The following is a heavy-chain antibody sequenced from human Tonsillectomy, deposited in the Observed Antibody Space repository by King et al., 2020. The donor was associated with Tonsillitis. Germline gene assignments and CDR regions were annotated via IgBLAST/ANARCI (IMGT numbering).Heavy chain of an antibody. CDR2: FDPEDGET. CDR3: ATAHPKYDYDILTGYYNRVDY. V-gene: IGHV1-24*01. CDR1: GYTLTELS. D-gene: IGHD3-9*01. J-gene: IGHJ4*02. Sequence: QLVQSGAEVKKPGASVKVSCKVSGYTLTELSMHWVRQAPGKGLEWMGGFDPEDGETIYAQKFQGRVTMTEDTSTDTAYMELSSLRSEDTAVYYCATAHPKYDYDILTGYYNRVDYWGQGTLVTVSS.